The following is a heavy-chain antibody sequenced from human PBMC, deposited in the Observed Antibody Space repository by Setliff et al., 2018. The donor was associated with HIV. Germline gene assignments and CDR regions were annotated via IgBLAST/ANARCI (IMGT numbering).Heavy chain of an antibody. J-gene: IGHJ4*02. Sequence: LSSGYYWGWVRQPPGKGPEFIGSTYHTGNTYYNPSLKSRVTISVDPSKNQLSLNLDSVTAADTAVFYCAREPTVTSRSGYFDYWGQGTLVTVSS. D-gene: IGHD4-17*01. CDR1: LSSGYY. CDR2: TYHTGNT. V-gene: IGHV4-38-2*02. CDR3: AREPTVTSRSGYFDY.